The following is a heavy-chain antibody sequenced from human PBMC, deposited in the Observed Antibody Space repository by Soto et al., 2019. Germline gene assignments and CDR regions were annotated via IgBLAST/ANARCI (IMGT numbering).Heavy chain of an antibody. CDR3: ARGSEEWSNLGFFDS. D-gene: IGHD3-3*01. V-gene: IGHV1-69*01. Sequence: QVQLVQSGTEVKKPGSSVKVSCKASGGIFNTYPIIWVRQAPGQGLEWVGGIIPTIGTGDYAQDFQDRVSITADESTNTVYMELSNLRSEDTAFYYCARGSEEWSNLGFFDSWGQGTLVTVSS. CDR2: IIPTIGTG. CDR1: GGIFNTYP. J-gene: IGHJ4*02.